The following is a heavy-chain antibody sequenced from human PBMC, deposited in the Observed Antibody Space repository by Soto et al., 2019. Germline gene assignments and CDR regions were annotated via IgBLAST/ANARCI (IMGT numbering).Heavy chain of an antibody. D-gene: IGHD1-26*01. CDR2: ISGSGGST. CDR3: AKRETASRAFDY. CDR1: GFTFSTYG. Sequence: GGSLRLSCAAAGFTFSTYGMSWVRQAPGKGLEWVSTISGSGGSTYYADSVKGRFTISRDNSKNTLFLEMNSLRVGDTAVYYCAKRETASRAFDYWGQGTLVTVSS. J-gene: IGHJ4*02. V-gene: IGHV3-23*01.